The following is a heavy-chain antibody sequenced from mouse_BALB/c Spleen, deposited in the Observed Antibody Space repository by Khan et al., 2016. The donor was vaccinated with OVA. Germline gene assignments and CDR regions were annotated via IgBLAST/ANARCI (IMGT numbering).Heavy chain of an antibody. J-gene: IGHJ2*01. Sequence: EVQLQESGPGLVKPSQSLSLTCTVTGYSITSDYAWNWIRQFPGNTLEWMGYISYSGSTSYNPSLNSRISITRDTSKTQFFLQLNSVTTEDTATNYCANMIRGDYFDDWGQGTTLTVSA. V-gene: IGHV3-2*02. CDR2: ISYSGST. CDR1: GYSITSDYA. CDR3: ANMIRGDYFDD. D-gene: IGHD2-4*01.